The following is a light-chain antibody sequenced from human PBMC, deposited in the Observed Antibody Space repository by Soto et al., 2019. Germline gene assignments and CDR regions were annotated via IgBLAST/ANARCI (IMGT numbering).Light chain of an antibody. V-gene: IGKV3-15*01. CDR2: GAS. J-gene: IGKJ3*01. Sequence: EIVMTQSPATLSVSLGERATLSCRASQSVSSNLAWYQQKPGQAPRLLIYGASTRATGIPARFSGSGSETEFTLTISSLQSEDFAVYYCQQYNNWPLTFGPGTKVDVK. CDR1: QSVSSN. CDR3: QQYNNWPLT.